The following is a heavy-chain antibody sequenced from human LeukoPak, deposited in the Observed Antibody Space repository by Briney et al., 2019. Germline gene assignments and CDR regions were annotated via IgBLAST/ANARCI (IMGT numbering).Heavy chain of an antibody. D-gene: IGHD6-13*01. CDR3: ARAQQQLVHQYDYYYGMDV. V-gene: IGHV3-48*02. J-gene: IGHJ6*02. CDR2: ISSSSSTI. CDR1: GFTFSSYS. Sequence: PGGSLRLSCAASGFTFSSYSMNWVRQAPGKGLEWVSYISSSSSTIYYADSVKGRFTISRDNAKNSLYLQMNSLRDEDTAVYYCARAQQQLVHQYDYYYGMDVWGQGTTVTVSS.